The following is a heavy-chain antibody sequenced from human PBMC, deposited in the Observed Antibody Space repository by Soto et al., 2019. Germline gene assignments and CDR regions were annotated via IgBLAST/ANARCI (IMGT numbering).Heavy chain of an antibody. D-gene: IGHD3-10*01. CDR1: GFTFSSYS. CDR2: FRSGGDDDTT. CDR3: AKKVNSGSGSQFFDY. V-gene: IGHV3-23*01. J-gene: IGHJ4*02. Sequence: PGGSLRLSCAASGFTFSSYSMSWVRQAPGKGLEWVSGFRSGGDDDTTYYADSVRGRFTISRDNSKNTLFLQMNSPRAEDTAIYYCAKKVNSGSGSQFFDYWGQGTLVTVSS.